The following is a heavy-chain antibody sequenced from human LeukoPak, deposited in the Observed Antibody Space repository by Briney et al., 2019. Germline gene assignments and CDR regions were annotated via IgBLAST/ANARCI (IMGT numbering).Heavy chain of an antibody. V-gene: IGHV4-38-2*02. CDR1: GYSISNAYY. D-gene: IGHD1-1*01. J-gene: IGHJ4*02. CDR2: IYYSGSI. Sequence: KPSETLSLTCSASGYSISNAYYWGWIRQPPGKGLEWIGSIYYSGSIFYNSSLKSRVTISVDTSKNQFSLKLNSVTAADTAVYFCARRAYSAAYWKHFDYWGQGTLVTVSS. CDR3: ARRAYSAAYWKHFDY.